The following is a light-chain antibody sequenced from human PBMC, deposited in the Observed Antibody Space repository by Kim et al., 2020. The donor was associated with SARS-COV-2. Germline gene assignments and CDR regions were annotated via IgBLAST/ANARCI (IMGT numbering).Light chain of an antibody. V-gene: IGKV3-20*01. CDR3: QQYGSSGYT. J-gene: IGKJ2*01. CDR2: GAS. Sequence: EIVLTQSPGTLSLSPGERATLSCRASQSVSSSYLAWYRQKPGQAPRLLIYGASSRATGIPARVSGSGSGTDFTLTISRLEPEDCEVYYCQQYGSSGYTFGQGTKLEI. CDR1: QSVSSSY.